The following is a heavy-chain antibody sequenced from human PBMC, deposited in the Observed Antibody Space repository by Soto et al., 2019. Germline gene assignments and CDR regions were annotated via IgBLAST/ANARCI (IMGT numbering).Heavy chain of an antibody. CDR2: INPSGGST. Sequence: ASVKVSCKASGYTFTSYYMHWVRQAPGQGLEWMGIINPSGGSTSYAQKFQGRVTMTRDTSTSTVYMELSSLRSEDTAVYYCARDPLGIAVSTGMDVWGQGTTVTVSS. CDR1: GYTFTSYY. V-gene: IGHV1-46*01. J-gene: IGHJ6*02. D-gene: IGHD6-19*01. CDR3: ARDPLGIAVSTGMDV.